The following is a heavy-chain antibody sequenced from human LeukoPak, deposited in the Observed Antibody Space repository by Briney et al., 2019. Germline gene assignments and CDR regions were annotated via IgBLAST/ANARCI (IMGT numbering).Heavy chain of an antibody. CDR2: ISDSGNNT. CDR1: GFTFRLYA. V-gene: IGHV3-23*01. J-gene: IGHJ6*03. Sequence: GSLRLSCAASGFTFRLYALNWVRQAPGKGLEWVSLISDSGNNTYYADSVKGRFTISRDNSKNTLYLQMNSLRAEDTAVYYCAKGGTHWPTGYYYMDVWGKGTTVTVSS. D-gene: IGHD1-1*01. CDR3: AKGGTHWPTGYYYMDV.